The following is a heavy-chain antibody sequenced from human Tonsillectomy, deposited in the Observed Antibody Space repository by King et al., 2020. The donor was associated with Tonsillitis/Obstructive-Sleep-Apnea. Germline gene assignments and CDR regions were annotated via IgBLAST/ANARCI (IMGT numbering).Heavy chain of an antibody. D-gene: IGHD2-21*01. CDR3: ARVQLSRLVVAGAPNSYYYIDV. J-gene: IGHJ6*03. CDR2: ISAYNGNT. CDR1: GYSFTSHG. Sequence: QLVQSGAEVKKPGASVKVACKASGYSFTSHGFSWVRQAPGQGLEWMGWISAYNGNTNYAQKFQGRVTMTTDTSTSTAYMELRTLRSDDTAVYYCARVQLSRLVVAGAPNSYYYIDVWGKGTTVTVSS. V-gene: IGHV1-18*01.